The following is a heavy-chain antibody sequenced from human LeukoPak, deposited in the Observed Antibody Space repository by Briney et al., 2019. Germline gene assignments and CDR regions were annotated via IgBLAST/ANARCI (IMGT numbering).Heavy chain of an antibody. V-gene: IGHV3-23*01. CDR1: GFSFSSFG. CDR3: AKSVALQGYCSSTSCYTPLDY. Sequence: PGGSLRLSCAASGFSFSSFGMSWVRQAPGKGLEWVSGISGSGDNTYYADSVEGRFTISRDNSKNTLYLQMSSLRVEDTAVYFCAKSVALQGYCSSTSCYTPLDYWGQGTLVTVSS. J-gene: IGHJ4*02. D-gene: IGHD2-2*02. CDR2: ISGSGDNT.